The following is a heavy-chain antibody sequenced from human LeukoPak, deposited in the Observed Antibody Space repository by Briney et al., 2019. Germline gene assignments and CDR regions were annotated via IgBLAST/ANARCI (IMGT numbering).Heavy chain of an antibody. CDR3: AGTTNPHWWFDP. V-gene: IGHV4-39*07. Sequence: SETLSLTCTVSGGSISSSFYYWGWIRQPPGKGLEWIGSIYYSGNTYYNPSLKSRVTISVDTSKNQFSLKLTSVAAADTAVYYCAGTTNPHWWFDPWGQGTLVTVSS. CDR2: IYYSGNT. CDR1: GGSISSSFYY. J-gene: IGHJ5*02. D-gene: IGHD1-1*01.